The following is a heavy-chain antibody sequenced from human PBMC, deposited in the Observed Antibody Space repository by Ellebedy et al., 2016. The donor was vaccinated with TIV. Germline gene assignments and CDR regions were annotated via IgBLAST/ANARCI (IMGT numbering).Heavy chain of an antibody. Sequence: GESLKISXAASGFTFGNYWMHWVRQAPGKGLLWVSRINTDGGSTSYADSVKGRFTISRDNAKNTLYLQMNSLRAEDTAVYYCARGADHVNFQHWGQGTLVTVSS. CDR2: INTDGGST. CDR3: ARGADHVNFQH. D-gene: IGHD3-16*01. CDR1: GFTFGNYW. J-gene: IGHJ1*01. V-gene: IGHV3-74*01.